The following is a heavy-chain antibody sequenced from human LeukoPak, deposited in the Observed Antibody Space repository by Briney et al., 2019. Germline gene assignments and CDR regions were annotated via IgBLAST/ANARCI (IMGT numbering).Heavy chain of an antibody. D-gene: IGHD6-19*01. J-gene: IGHJ4*02. Sequence: GGSLRLSCAASGFTFRSYWMTWVRQYPGKGLEWVANIRQDGSQKYYVDSVKGRFTISRDNSKNTLYLQMNSLRAEDTAVYYCARDSSGNDYWGQGTLVTVSS. CDR1: GFTFRSYW. CDR3: ARDSSGNDY. V-gene: IGHV3-7*01. CDR2: IRQDGSQK.